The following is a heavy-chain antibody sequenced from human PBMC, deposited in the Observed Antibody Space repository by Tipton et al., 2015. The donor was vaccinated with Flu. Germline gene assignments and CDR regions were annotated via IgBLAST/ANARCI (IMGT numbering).Heavy chain of an antibody. J-gene: IGHJ4*02. CDR1: GDSISTYY. Sequence: LRLSCSVSGDSISTYYRSWIRQPPGKGLEWIAFGDYSGYTNYNPSLKSRDTMSVDTSKNQFSLELSSVTAADTAVYYCARHGGHFTFDCWGQGTLVTVSS. D-gene: IGHD3-16*01. CDR2: GDYSGYT. V-gene: IGHV4-59*01. CDR3: ARHGGHFTFDC.